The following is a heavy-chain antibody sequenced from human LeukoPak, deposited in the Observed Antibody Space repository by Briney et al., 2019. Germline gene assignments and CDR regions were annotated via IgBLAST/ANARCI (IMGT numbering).Heavy chain of an antibody. V-gene: IGHV4-61*02. J-gene: IGHJ4*02. D-gene: IGHD6-13*01. Sequence: PSETLSLTCTVSGGSISSGSYYWSWIRQPAGKGLEWIGRIYTSGSTNYNPSLKSRVTISVDTSKNQFSLKLSSVTAADTAVYYCARHQQLVPKDFDYWGQGILVTVSS. CDR1: GGSISSGSYY. CDR2: IYTSGST. CDR3: ARHQQLVPKDFDY.